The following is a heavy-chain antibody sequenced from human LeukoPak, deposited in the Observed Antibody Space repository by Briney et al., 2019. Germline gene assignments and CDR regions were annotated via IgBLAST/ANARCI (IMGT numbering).Heavy chain of an antibody. CDR2: ISSSSSYI. CDR3: ARVVGATKGSLFDY. D-gene: IGHD1-26*01. J-gene: IGHJ4*02. Sequence: PGGSLRLSCAASGFTFSSYSMNSVRQAPGKGLEWISSISSSSSYIYYADSVKGRFTISRDNAKNSLYLQMNSLRAEDTAVYYCARVVGATKGSLFDYWGQGTLVTVSS. CDR1: GFTFSSYS. V-gene: IGHV3-21*01.